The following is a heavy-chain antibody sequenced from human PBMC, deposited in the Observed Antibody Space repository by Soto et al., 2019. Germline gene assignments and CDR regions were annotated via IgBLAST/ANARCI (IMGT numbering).Heavy chain of an antibody. D-gene: IGHD6-19*01. CDR1: GGSFSGYY. J-gene: IGHJ4*02. Sequence: PSETLSLTCAVYGGSFSGYYWSWIRQPPGKGLEWIGEINHSGSTNYNPSLKSRVTISVDTSKNQFSLKLSSVTAADTAVYYCARAGIAVAGTTRLFDYWGQGTLVTVSS. V-gene: IGHV4-34*01. CDR3: ARAGIAVAGTTRLFDY. CDR2: INHSGST.